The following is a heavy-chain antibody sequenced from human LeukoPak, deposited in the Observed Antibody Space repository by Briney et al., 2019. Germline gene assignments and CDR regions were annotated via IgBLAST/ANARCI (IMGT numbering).Heavy chain of an antibody. D-gene: IGHD1-1*01. Sequence: SETLSLTCTVSGGSISSGRYYWSWIRQPAGKGLERIGRIYTSGSTNYNPSLKSRVTISLDPSKNQCSRKLSSVSAADTAVYYCARDLTQSGTSGDAVFDRWGQGTLVTVSS. CDR1: GGSISSGRYY. CDR2: IYTSGST. CDR3: ARDLTQSGTSGDAVFDR. J-gene: IGHJ5*02. V-gene: IGHV4-61*02.